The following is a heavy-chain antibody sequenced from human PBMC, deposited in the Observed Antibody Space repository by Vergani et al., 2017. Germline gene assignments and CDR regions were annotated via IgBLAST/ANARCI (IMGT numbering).Heavy chain of an antibody. CDR3: VXEKIDLGSYFFDS. CDR2: ISGPGLST. D-gene: IGHD2/OR15-2a*01. V-gene: IGHV3-23*01. J-gene: IGHJ4*01. CDR1: GFTFDNYA. Sequence: EVHLLESGGGLIQPGGSLRISCAASGFTFDNYAMTWVRQAPGKGLQWVSSISGPGLSTYYADSVKGRFSISRDNSKNTVFLQMHSLRAEDTAIYYCVXEKIDLGSYFFDSWGHGILVTVSS.